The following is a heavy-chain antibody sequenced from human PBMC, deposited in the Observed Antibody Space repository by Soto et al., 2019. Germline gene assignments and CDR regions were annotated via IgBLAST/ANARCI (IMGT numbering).Heavy chain of an antibody. D-gene: IGHD5-12*01. CDR1: GGSISSGDYY. CDR3: ARDTLATLDY. V-gene: IGHV4-30-4*01. CDR2: IYYSGST. J-gene: IGHJ4*01. Sequence: SETLSLTCTFSGGSISSGDYYWSWIRQQPGKGLEWIGYIYYSGSTYYNPSLKSRVTISVDTSKNQFSLKLSSVTAADPVVYYCARDTLATLDYWGQGTLVTVSS.